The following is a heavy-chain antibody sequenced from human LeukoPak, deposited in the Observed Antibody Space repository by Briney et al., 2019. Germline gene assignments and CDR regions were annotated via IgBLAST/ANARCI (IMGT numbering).Heavy chain of an antibody. D-gene: IGHD3-22*01. J-gene: IGHJ3*02. CDR2: IYYSGST. CDR1: GGSISSYY. Sequence: SETLSLTCTVSGGSISSYYWSWIRQPPGKGLEWIGYIYYSGSTNYNPSLKSRVTISVDTSKNQFSLKLSSVTAADTAVYYCASLYYDSTRWAFDIWGQGTMVTVSS. CDR3: ASLYYDSTRWAFDI. V-gene: IGHV4-59*01.